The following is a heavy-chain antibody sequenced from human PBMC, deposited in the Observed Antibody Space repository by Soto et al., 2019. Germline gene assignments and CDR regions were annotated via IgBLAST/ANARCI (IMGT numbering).Heavy chain of an antibody. D-gene: IGHD6-13*01. CDR3: AKGDSSSFYYGMDV. CDR2: ISWNSGSI. Sequence: EVQLVESGGGLVQPGRSLRLSCAASGFTFDDYAMHWVRQAPGKGLEWVSGISWNSGSIGYADSVKGRFTISRDNAKNSLYLQMYSLRAEDTALYYCAKGDSSSFYYGMDVWGQGTTVTVSS. J-gene: IGHJ6*02. V-gene: IGHV3-9*01. CDR1: GFTFDDYA.